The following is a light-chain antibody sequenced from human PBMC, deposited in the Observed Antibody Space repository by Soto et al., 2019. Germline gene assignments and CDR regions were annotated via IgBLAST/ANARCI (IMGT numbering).Light chain of an antibody. J-gene: IGLJ3*02. V-gene: IGLV2-18*02. Sequence: QSALTQPSSVSGSPGQSVTISCTGTSSDVGSYNRVSWYQQPPGTAPKLMIYEVSNRPSGVPDRFSGSKSGNTASLTISGLQAEVEADYYCSSYTSSSTWVFGGGTKLTVL. CDR3: SSYTSSSTWV. CDR2: EVS. CDR1: SSDVGSYNR.